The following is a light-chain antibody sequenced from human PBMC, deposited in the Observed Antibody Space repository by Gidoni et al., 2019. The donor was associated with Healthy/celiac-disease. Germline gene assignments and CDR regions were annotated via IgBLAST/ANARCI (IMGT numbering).Light chain of an antibody. V-gene: IGLV2-14*01. CDR2: DVS. CDR1: SSDVGGYNY. Sequence: QSALTQPAPVSGSPGQSITISCTGTSSDVGGYNYVSWYQQHPGKAPKLMIYDVSNRPSALSNRFSGSKSGNTASLTISGRQAEDEADYYCSSYTSSSIVFGTGTKVTVL. CDR3: SSYTSSSIV. J-gene: IGLJ1*01.